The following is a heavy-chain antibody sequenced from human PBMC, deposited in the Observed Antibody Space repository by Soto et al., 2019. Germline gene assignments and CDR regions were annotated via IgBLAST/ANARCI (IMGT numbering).Heavy chain of an antibody. D-gene: IGHD2-15*01. CDR2: INWNDDK. CDR3: AHGRDLGGFDI. Sequence: QITLKEAGPTLVKPTQTLTLTCTFSGFSLNTRAVGVGWIRQPPGKALEWLALINWNDDKRYSPSLKDRLTITKDTSKNHVVLTMTNIDPVDTATYYCAHGRDLGGFDIWGQGTTVTVSS. CDR1: GFSLNTRAVG. V-gene: IGHV2-5*01. J-gene: IGHJ3*02.